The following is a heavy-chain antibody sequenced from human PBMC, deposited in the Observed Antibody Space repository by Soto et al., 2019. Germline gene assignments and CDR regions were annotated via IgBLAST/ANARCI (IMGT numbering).Heavy chain of an antibody. CDR2: INPNSGGT. CDR1: GYTFTGYY. D-gene: IGHD3-10*02. V-gene: IGHV1-2*04. J-gene: IGHJ4*02. Sequence: ASVQVSFKASGYTFTGYYIHLVRQAPGQGHEWIGWINPNSGGTNYAQKFQGWLTMTRDTSISTAFMELSRLRSDDTAVYYCARVVRERGIEVTAAPNYYFDYWGQGILVNVSS. CDR3: ARVVRERGIEVTAAPNYYFDY.